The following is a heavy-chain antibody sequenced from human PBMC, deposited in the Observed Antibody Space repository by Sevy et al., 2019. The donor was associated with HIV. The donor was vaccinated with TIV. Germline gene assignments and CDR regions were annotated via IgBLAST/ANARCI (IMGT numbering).Heavy chain of an antibody. D-gene: IGHD1-1*01. CDR2: ISTSGGYI. J-gene: IGHJ6*02. CDR1: GFTFSSYS. CDR3: ARAGTTGMTYYYYGMDV. Sequence: GGSLRLSCAASGFTFSSYSINWVRQAPGKGLEWVSSISTSGGYIYYADSVKGRFTISRDNARNSVYLQVNSLRAEDTAVYYCARAGTTGMTYYYYGMDVWGQGTTVTVSS. V-gene: IGHV3-21*01.